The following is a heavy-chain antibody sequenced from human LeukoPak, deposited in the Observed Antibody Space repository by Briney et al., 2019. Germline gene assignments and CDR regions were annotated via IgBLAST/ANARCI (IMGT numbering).Heavy chain of an antibody. CDR3: ARDHTGDY. D-gene: IGHD2-8*02. CDR1: GFTFSTYS. J-gene: IGHJ4*02. V-gene: IGHV3-21*01. CDR2: ISSGSRYI. Sequence: GGSLRLSCAASGFTFSTYSLNWVRQAPGKGLEWVSSISSGSRYIYYADSVKGRFTISRDNAKNSLYLQMNSLRAEDTAVYYCARDHTGDYWGQGTLVTVSS.